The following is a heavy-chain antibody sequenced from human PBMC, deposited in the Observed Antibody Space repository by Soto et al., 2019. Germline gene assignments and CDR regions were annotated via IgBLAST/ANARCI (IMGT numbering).Heavy chain of an antibody. CDR3: ARQPRPRAHFDY. CDR1: GGTFSSYA. CDR2: IIPIFGTA. V-gene: IGHV1-69*13. Sequence: ASVKVSCKASGGTFSSYAISWVRQAPGQGLEWMGGIIPIFGTANYAQKFQGRVTITADESTSTAYMELSSLRSEDTAVYYCARQPRPRAHFDYWGQGTLVTSPQ. J-gene: IGHJ4*02.